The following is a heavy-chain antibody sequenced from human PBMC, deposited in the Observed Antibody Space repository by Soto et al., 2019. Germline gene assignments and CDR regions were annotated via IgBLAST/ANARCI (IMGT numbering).Heavy chain of an antibody. Sequence: GGSLRLSCAASGFTFSSYAMSWVRQAPGKGLEWVSAISGSGGSTYYADSVKGRFTISRDNSKNTLYLQMNSLRAEDTAVYYCPKTRKRSVDPAVNMDFWGQGPTVTVP. CDR2: ISGSGGST. CDR3: PKTRKRSVDPAVNMDF. D-gene: IGHD2-2*01. V-gene: IGHV3-23*01. J-gene: IGHJ6*02. CDR1: GFTFSSYA.